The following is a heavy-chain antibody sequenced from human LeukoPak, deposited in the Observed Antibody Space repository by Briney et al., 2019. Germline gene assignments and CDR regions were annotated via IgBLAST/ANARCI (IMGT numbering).Heavy chain of an antibody. V-gene: IGHV3-23*01. J-gene: IGHJ4*02. Sequence: GGSLRLSCAASEFTFSSYVMAWVRQAPGKGLEWVSTITPGGGTYYADSVKGRFTISRDNSKNTLYLQMNSLRAEDTAVYYCARDRRFDYWGQGTLVTVSS. CDR3: ARDRRFDY. CDR2: ITPGGGT. CDR1: EFTFSSYV.